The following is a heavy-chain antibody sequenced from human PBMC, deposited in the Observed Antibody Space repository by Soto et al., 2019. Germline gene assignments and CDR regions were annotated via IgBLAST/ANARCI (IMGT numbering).Heavy chain of an antibody. CDR2: ISAYNGNT. Sequence: ASVKVSCKASGYTFTSYGISWVRQAPGQGLEWMGWISAYNGNTNYAQKLQGRATMTTDASTSTAYMELRSLRSDDTAVYYCARVDIVATVGDYYYGMDVWGQGTTVTVSS. V-gene: IGHV1-18*04. CDR3: ARVDIVATVGDYYYGMDV. D-gene: IGHD5-12*01. CDR1: GYTFTSYG. J-gene: IGHJ6*02.